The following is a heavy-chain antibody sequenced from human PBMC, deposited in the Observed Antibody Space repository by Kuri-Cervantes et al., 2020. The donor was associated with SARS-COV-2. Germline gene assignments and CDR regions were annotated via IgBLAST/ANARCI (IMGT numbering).Heavy chain of an antibody. Sequence: SETLSLTCTVSGGSISSGDYYWSWIRQPPGKGLEWIGYIYYSGSTYYNPSLKSRVTISVDTSKNQFSLKLSSVTAADTAVYYCARDRDGYNDFPFDYWGQGTLVTVSS. CDR2: IYYSGST. CDR1: GGSISSGDYY. J-gene: IGHJ4*02. CDR3: ARDRDGYNDFPFDY. V-gene: IGHV4-30-4*08. D-gene: IGHD5-24*01.